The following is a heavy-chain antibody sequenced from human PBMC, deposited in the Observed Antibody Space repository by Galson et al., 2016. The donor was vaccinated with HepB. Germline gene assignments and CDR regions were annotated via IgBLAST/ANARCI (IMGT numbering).Heavy chain of an antibody. CDR1: GYSFTNYW. D-gene: IGHD6-25*01. J-gene: IGHJ4*02. Sequence: QSGAEVKKPGESLKISCKASGYSFTNYWIGWVRQMPGKGLEWMAIIYPGDSARRYSPSFQGQVTISADKSISTAYRQWSSRKASDTAMYHRARQSGRSGVDYWGQGTLVTVSS. V-gene: IGHV5-51*01. CDR3: ARQSGRSGVDY. CDR2: IYPGDSAR.